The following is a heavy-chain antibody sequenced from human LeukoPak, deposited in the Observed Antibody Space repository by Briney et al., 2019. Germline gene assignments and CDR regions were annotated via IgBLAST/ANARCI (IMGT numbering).Heavy chain of an antibody. D-gene: IGHD2-21*02. J-gene: IGHJ4*02. CDR1: GFTFSDYW. Sequence: GGSLRLSCAASGFTFSDYWMNWVRQAPGKGLEWVANIDQDGGGKYYLDSVKGRFTISRDNAKSSLYLQIDGLRAEDTAVYYCAGGDWVPFDYWGQGSLLTVSS. V-gene: IGHV3-7*01. CDR2: IDQDGGGK. CDR3: AGGDWVPFDY.